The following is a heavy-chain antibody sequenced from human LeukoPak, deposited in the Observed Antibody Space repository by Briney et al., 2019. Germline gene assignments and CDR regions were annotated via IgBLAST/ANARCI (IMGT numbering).Heavy chain of an antibody. CDR1: GFNFDNFA. CDR3: AKEEARWEWFDP. J-gene: IGHJ5*02. CDR2: ISHDGRTK. V-gene: IGHV3-30*14. Sequence: PGGSLRLSCVVSGFNFDNFAMHWVRQPLGKGLEWVAVISHDGRTKYYADSMKGRITISRDNSKNTLDLQMNSLRADDTAVYYCAKEEARWEWFDPRGQGTLVTVSS. D-gene: IGHD1-26*01.